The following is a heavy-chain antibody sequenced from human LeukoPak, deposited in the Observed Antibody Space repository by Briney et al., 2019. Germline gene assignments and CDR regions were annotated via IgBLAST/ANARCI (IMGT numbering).Heavy chain of an antibody. CDR3: AREKAAVSYDFWSGYNWFDP. V-gene: IGHV3-7*01. CDR2: IKQDGSEK. D-gene: IGHD3-3*01. J-gene: IGHJ5*02. CDR1: GFTVSSNY. Sequence: GGSLRLSCAASGFTVSSNYMSWVRQAPGKGLEWVANIKQDGSEKYYVDSVKGRFTISRDNAKNSLYLQMNSLRAEDTAVYYCAREKAAVSYDFWSGYNWFDPWGQGTLVTVSS.